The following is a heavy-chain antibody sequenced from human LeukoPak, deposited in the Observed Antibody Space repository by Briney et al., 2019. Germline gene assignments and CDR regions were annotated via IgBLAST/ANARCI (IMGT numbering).Heavy chain of an antibody. Sequence: PGGSLRLSCAASGFTFDDYIMHWVRQAPGKGLEWVSLISWDDGSTYYADSVKGRFTISRDNSKNSLYLQMNSLRTEDTALYYCAKALHGLWVGATTGYYGMDVWGQGTTVTVSS. CDR3: AKALHGLWVGATTGYYGMDV. J-gene: IGHJ6*02. CDR1: GFTFDDYI. CDR2: ISWDDGST. D-gene: IGHD1-26*01. V-gene: IGHV3-43*01.